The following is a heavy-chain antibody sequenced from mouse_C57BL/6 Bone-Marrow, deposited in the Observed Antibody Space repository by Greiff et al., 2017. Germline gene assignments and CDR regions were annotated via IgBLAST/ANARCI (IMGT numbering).Heavy chain of an antibody. CDR2: IYPRSGNT. V-gene: IGHV1-81*01. CDR3: ARGGLKSAMDY. J-gene: IGHJ4*01. Sequence: VQLQQSGAELARPGASVKLSCKASGYTFTSYGISWVKQRTGQGLEWIGEIYPRSGNTYYNEKFKGKATLTADKSSSTAYMELRSMTTEDSAVYFCARGGLKSAMDYWGQGTSVTVSS. D-gene: IGHD3-1*01. CDR1: GYTFTSYG.